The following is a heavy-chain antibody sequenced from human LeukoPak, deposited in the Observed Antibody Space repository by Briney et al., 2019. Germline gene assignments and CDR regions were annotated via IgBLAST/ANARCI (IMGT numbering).Heavy chain of an antibody. Sequence: ETLSLTCAVYGGSFSGYYMSWVRQAPGKGLEWVSVIYSGGSTYYADSVKGRFTISRDNSKNTLYLQMNSLRAEDTAVYYCARVLHYGSGRGYYYYYYMDVWGKGTTVTISS. V-gene: IGHV3-66*01. CDR3: ARVLHYGSGRGYYYYYYMDV. CDR2: IYSGGST. CDR1: GGSFSGYY. J-gene: IGHJ6*03. D-gene: IGHD3-10*01.